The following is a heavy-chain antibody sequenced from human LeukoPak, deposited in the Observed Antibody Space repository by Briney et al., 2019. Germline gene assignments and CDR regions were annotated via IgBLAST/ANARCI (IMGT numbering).Heavy chain of an antibody. V-gene: IGHV4-59*01. D-gene: IGHD4-11*01. CDR2: IYYSGST. Sequence: SETLSLTCTVSGGSISSYYWSWIRQPPGKGLEWIGYIYYSGSTNYNPSLKSRVTILVDTSKNQFSLKLSSVTAADTAVYYCAREDDYSNYNWFDPWGQGTLVTVSS. J-gene: IGHJ5*02. CDR3: AREDDYSNYNWFDP. CDR1: GGSISSYY.